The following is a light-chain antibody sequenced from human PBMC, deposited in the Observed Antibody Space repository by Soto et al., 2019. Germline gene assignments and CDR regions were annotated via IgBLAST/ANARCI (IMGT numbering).Light chain of an antibody. CDR1: GGSIASNY. V-gene: IGLV6-57*02. Sequence: NFMPTQPHSVSDSPGKTVTISCTGSGGSIASNYVQWYQQRPGSAPTIVIFEDNQRPSGVPDRFSGSIDTSSNSASLTISGLKTEDEADYYCQSYDSDSQGVFGGGTKLTVL. J-gene: IGLJ3*02. CDR3: QSYDSDSQGV. CDR2: EDN.